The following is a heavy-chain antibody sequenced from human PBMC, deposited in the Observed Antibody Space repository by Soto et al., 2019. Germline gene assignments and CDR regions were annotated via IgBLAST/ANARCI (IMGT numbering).Heavy chain of an antibody. CDR2: MNPNSGNT. Sequence: ASVKVSCKPSGYTFTSYEINWVRQATGQGLEWMGWMNPNSGNTGYAQKFQGRVTMTRNTSISTAYMELSSLRSEDTAVYYCARGQSGYSSGWSPNDYWGQGTLVTVSS. CDR1: GYTFTSYE. J-gene: IGHJ4*02. CDR3: ARGQSGYSSGWSPNDY. D-gene: IGHD6-19*01. V-gene: IGHV1-8*01.